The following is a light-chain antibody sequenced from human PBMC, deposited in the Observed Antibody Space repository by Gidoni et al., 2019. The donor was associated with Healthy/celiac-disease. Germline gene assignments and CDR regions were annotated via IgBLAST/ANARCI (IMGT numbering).Light chain of an antibody. J-gene: IGKJ3*01. CDR2: DAS. CDR3: QQRSNWPPVT. Sequence: EIALTHSPATLSLSPGERATLPCRASQSVSSYLAWYQQKPGQAPRLLIYDASNRATGIPARFSGSGSGTDFTLTISSLEPEDFAVYYCQQRSNWPPVTFGPGTKVDIK. V-gene: IGKV3-11*01. CDR1: QSVSSY.